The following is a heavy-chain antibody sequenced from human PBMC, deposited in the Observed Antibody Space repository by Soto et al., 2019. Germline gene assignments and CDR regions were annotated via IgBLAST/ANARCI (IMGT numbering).Heavy chain of an antibody. CDR1: GFTFSSYA. D-gene: IGHD3-3*01. CDR3: AKDKSVRFLEWPAPYYYYGMDV. J-gene: IGHJ6*02. Sequence: GGSLRLSCAASGFTFSSYAMSWVRQAPGKGLEWVSAISGSGGSTYYADSVKGRFTISRDNSKNTLYLQMNSLRAEHTAVYYCAKDKSVRFLEWPAPYYYYGMDVWGQGTTVTVSS. CDR2: ISGSGGST. V-gene: IGHV3-23*01.